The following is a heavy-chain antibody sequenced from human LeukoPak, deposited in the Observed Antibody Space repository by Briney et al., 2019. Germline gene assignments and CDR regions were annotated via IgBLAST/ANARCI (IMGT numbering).Heavy chain of an antibody. V-gene: IGHV3-30*02. J-gene: IGHJ4*02. Sequence: GGSLRLSCAASGFTFSSYGMHWVRQAPGKGLEWVAFIRYDGSNKYYADSVKGRFTISRDNSKNTLYLQMNSLRAEDTAVYYCARVSYYGSGSYYTDDYWGQGTLVTVSS. CDR3: ARVSYYGSGSYYTDDY. CDR1: GFTFSSYG. CDR2: IRYDGSNK. D-gene: IGHD3-10*01.